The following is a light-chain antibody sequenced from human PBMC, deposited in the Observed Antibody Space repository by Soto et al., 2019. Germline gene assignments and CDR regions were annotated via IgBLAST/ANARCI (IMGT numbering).Light chain of an antibody. CDR2: DVT. Sequence: SVLTQPASVSGSIGPSITISCTGTSSDVGGSNYVSWYQQFPGKAPKLMISDVTNRPSGVSNRFSGSKSGNTASLTISWLQAEDEADYYCSSYTSSNSNVFGTGTKVTVL. CDR1: SSDVGGSNY. J-gene: IGLJ1*01. V-gene: IGLV2-14*01. CDR3: SSYTSSNSNV.